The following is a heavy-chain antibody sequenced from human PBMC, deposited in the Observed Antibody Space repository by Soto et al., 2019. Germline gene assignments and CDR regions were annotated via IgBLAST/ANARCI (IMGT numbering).Heavy chain of an antibody. J-gene: IGHJ2*01. D-gene: IGHD1-26*01. CDR3: AKVPYSGSRPWYFDL. Sequence: GGSLRLSCAASGFTFSSYAMSWVRQAPGKGLEWVSAISGSGGSTYHADSVKGRFTISRDNSKNTLYLQMNSLRAEDTAVYYCAKVPYSGSRPWYFDLWGRGTLVTV. CDR2: ISGSGGST. CDR1: GFTFSSYA. V-gene: IGHV3-23*01.